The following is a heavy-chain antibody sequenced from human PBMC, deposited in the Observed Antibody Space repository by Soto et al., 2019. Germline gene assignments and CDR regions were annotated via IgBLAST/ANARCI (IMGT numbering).Heavy chain of an antibody. CDR2: ISYDGSNK. CDR1: GFTFSSYA. J-gene: IGHJ4*02. D-gene: IGHD6-13*01. CDR3: ASELVSDFDH. Sequence: GGSLRLSCAASGFTFSSYAMHWVRQAPGKGLEWVAVISYDGSNKYYADSVKGRFTISRDNSKNTLYLQMNSLRAEDTAVYYCASELVSDFDHWGQGTLVTVSS. V-gene: IGHV3-30-3*01.